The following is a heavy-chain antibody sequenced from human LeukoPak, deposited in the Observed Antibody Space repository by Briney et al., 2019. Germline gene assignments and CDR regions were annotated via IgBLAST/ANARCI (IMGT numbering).Heavy chain of an antibody. D-gene: IGHD2-2*01. CDR1: GFTFNSYW. CDR3: ASPYCSSTSCSTLHDF. V-gene: IGHV3-7*01. Sequence: GGSLRLSCAASGFTFNSYWLNWVRQAPGKGLEWVANIKQDGAEKYYVDSVKGRFTISRDKAKSSLYLQMNSLRAEDTAVYYSASPYCSSTSCSTLHDFWGQGTLVTVSS. CDR2: IKQDGAEK. J-gene: IGHJ4*02.